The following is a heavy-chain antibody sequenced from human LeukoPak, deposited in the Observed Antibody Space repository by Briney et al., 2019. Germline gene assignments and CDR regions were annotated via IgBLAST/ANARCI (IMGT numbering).Heavy chain of an antibody. CDR3: AKRGVVIRVILVGFHKEAYYFDS. CDR1: GITLSNYG. D-gene: IGHD3-22*01. V-gene: IGHV3-23*01. Sequence: GGSLRLPCAVSGITLSNYGMSWVRQAPGKGLEWVAGISDSGGRTNYADSVKGRSTISRDNPKNTLYLQMNSLRAEDTAVYFCAKRGVVIRVILVGFHKEAYYFDSWGQGALVTVSS. J-gene: IGHJ4*02. CDR2: ISDSGGRT.